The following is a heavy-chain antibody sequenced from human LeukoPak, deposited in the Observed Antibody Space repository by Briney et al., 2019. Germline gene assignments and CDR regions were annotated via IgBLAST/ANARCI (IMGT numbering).Heavy chain of an antibody. D-gene: IGHD6-19*01. J-gene: IGHJ4*02. CDR1: GFTFTSYA. V-gene: IGHV3-23*01. CDR3: AKKYSSAWYGYDY. Sequence: GGSLRLSCAASGFTFTSYAMTWVRRAPGKGLEWVSVISGSGGSTYYADSVKGRFTVSRDNSKNTLYLQLISLRAEDTAVYYCAKKYSSAWYGYDYWGQGTLVTVSS. CDR2: ISGSGGST.